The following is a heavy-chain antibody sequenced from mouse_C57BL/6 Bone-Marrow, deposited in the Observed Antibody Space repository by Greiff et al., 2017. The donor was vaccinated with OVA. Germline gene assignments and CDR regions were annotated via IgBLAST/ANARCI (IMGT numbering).Heavy chain of an antibody. CDR2: IYLYDDK. D-gene: IGHD2-5*01. CDR1: FFSLRPSFMF. Sequence: TLQDSVPFLLQSSPTLSLTFSFSFFSLRPSFMFFLLIRPPSFNGLEWLAHIYLYDDKLSNPSLKSRLTISKDTSRNQVFLKITSVDTADTATYYCARRANYSNSYAMDYWGQGTSVTVSS. V-gene: IGHV8-12*01. CDR3: ARRANYSNSYAMDY. J-gene: IGHJ4*01.